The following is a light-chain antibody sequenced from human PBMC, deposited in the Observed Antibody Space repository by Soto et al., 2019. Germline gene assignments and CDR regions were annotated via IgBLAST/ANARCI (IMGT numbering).Light chain of an antibody. V-gene: IGLV2-14*01. CDR3: SSYTDNSILI. J-gene: IGLJ2*01. CDR1: GSDIGAYNY. Sequence: QSVLTQPASVSGSPGQSITISCTGTGSDIGAYNYVSWYQHHPGRAPKLMISEVSNRPSGISNRFSGSKSGNTASLTISGLLAEDEADYYCSSYTDNSILIFGGGTQLTVL. CDR2: EVS.